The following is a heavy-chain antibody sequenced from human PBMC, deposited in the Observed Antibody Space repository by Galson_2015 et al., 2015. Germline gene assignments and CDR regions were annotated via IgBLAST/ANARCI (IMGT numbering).Heavy chain of an antibody. CDR2: IRSKANSYAT. D-gene: IGHD4-17*01. V-gene: IGHV3-73*01. CDR3: TRHPGYGDYEV. J-gene: IGHJ4*02. Sequence: GLEWVGRIRSKANSYATAYAASVKGRFTISRDDSKNTAYLQMNSLKTEDTAVYYCTRHPGYGDYEVWGQGTLVTVSS.